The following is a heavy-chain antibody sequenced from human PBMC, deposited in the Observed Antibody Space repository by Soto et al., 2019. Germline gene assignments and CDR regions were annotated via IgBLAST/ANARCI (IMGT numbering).Heavy chain of an antibody. CDR2: INHSGSA. CDR3: AKGPQGGYYDSGSFYSGGY. J-gene: IGHJ4*02. V-gene: IGHV4-34*01. D-gene: IGHD3-10*01. Sequence: SETLSLTCAAYGGSFSGYYWSWIRQPPGKGLEWIGEINHSGSANYNPTFKSRVSISVDTSKNQLSLQLSSVTAADTAVYYCAKGPQGGYYDSGSFYSGGYWGQGTLVTVSS. CDR1: GGSFSGYY.